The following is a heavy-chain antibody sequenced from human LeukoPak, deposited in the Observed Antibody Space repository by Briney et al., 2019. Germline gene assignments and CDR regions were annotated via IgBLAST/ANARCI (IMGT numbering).Heavy chain of an antibody. D-gene: IGHD2-2*01. CDR3: ARDTGRGYCTSTSCQHGMDV. Sequence: GGSLRLSCAASGFSVGTNYMSWVRQAPGKGLEWVSVIYSGDSTYYADSVKGRFTISRDNFKNTLNLQMNSLRAEDTAVYYCARDTGRGYCTSTSCQHGMDVWGQGTTITVSS. CDR2: IYSGDST. CDR1: GFSVGTNY. V-gene: IGHV3-53*01. J-gene: IGHJ6*02.